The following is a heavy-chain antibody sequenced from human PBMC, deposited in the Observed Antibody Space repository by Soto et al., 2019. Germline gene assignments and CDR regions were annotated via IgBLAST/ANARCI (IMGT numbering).Heavy chain of an antibody. CDR1: GFTFSDYY. CDR3: ARETLRDAIDI. CDR2: ISSSGYT. Sequence: GGSLRLSCAASGFTFSDYYISWIRQAPGKGLEWVSYISSSGYTNYADSVKGRFTISRDNAKNSLYLQMNSLRAEDTAVYYCARETLRDAIDIWGQGTMVTVSS. V-gene: IGHV3-11*06. J-gene: IGHJ3*02.